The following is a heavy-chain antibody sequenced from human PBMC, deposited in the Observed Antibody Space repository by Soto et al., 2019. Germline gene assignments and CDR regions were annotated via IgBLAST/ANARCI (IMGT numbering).Heavy chain of an antibody. Sequence: PGESLKISCKGSGYSFTSYWISWVRQMPGKGLEWMGRIDPSDSYTNYSPSFQGHVTISADKSISTAYLQWSSLKASDTAMYYCARHYSYYYDSSGSFFDYWGQGTLVTVSS. D-gene: IGHD3-22*01. CDR1: GYSFTSYW. CDR2: IDPSDSYT. J-gene: IGHJ4*02. CDR3: ARHYSYYYDSSGSFFDY. V-gene: IGHV5-10-1*01.